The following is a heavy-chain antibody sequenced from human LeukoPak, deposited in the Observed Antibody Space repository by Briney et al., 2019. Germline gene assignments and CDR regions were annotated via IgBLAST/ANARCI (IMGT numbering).Heavy chain of an antibody. CDR3: ARQPYYYDSSSYHSSFDY. V-gene: IGHV4-39*01. CDR2: IYYSGST. CDR1: GGSISSSSYY. D-gene: IGHD3-22*01. J-gene: IGHJ4*02. Sequence: PSETLSLTCTVSGGSISSSSYYWGWIRQPPGKGLEGIGSIYYSGSTYYNPSLKSRVTISVDTSKNQFSLELRSVTAADTAVYYCARQPYYYDSSSYHSSFDYWGQGTLVTVSS.